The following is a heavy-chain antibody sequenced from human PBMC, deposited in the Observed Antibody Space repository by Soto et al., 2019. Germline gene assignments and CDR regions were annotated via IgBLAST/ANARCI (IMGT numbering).Heavy chain of an antibody. J-gene: IGHJ2*01. CDR1: GFTFSSYG. CDR3: ARSVYGDSGGRGGVRDL. V-gene: IGHV3-33*01. CDR2: IWYDGSNK. Sequence: QVQLVESGGGVVQPGRSLRLSCAASGFTFSSYGMHWVRQAPGTGLEWVAVIWYDGSNKYYADSVKGRFTISRDSSKNMMYLQMSSVRAEDTAVYYCARSVYGDSGGRGGVRDLWGRGTLVTVSS. D-gene: IGHD2-15*01.